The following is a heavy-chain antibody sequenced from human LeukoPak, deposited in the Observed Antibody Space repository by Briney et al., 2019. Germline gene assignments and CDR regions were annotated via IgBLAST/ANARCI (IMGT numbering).Heavy chain of an antibody. CDR3: AKRKTEEYSRSTGAFDI. CDR1: GFTFSSYA. CDR2: ISGSGDTT. V-gene: IGHV3-23*01. J-gene: IGHJ3*02. Sequence: PGESLRLSCAASGFTFSSYALSWVRQAPGKGLEWVSAISGSGDTTYYADSVKGRFTISRDNSKNTLYLQMNSLRAEDTAVYYCAKRKTEEYSRSTGAFDIWGQGTMVTVS. D-gene: IGHD6-6*01.